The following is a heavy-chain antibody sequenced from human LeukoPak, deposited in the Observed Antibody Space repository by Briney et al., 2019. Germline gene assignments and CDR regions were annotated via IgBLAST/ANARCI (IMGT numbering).Heavy chain of an antibody. D-gene: IGHD6-19*01. CDR2: IYTSGST. Sequence: SQTLSLTCTVSGGSISSGSYYWSWIRQPAGKGLEWIGRIYTSGSTNYNPSLKSRVTMSVDTSKNQFSLKLSSVTAADTAVYYCARESHSGWYRSDLDYYYYMDVWGKGTTVTVSS. CDR1: GGSISSGSYY. V-gene: IGHV4-61*02. CDR3: ARESHSGWYRSDLDYYYYMDV. J-gene: IGHJ6*03.